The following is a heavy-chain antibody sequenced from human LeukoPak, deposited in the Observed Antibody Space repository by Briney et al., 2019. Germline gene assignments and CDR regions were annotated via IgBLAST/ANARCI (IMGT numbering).Heavy chain of an antibody. J-gene: IGHJ5*02. CDR3: SRGGANDL. CDR1: GGSITSVY. CDR2: IFTSGST. V-gene: IGHV4-4*07. Sequence: SETLSLTCTVVGGSITSVYWSWIRQPAGKGLEWIGRIFTSGSTAYNPSLKSRVTMSLDTSKNQFFLKLSSVTAADTAAYFCSRGGANDLWGQGTLVTVSS. D-gene: IGHD4/OR15-4a*01.